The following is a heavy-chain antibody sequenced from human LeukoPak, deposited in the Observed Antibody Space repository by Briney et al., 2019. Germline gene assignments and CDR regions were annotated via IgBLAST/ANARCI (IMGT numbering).Heavy chain of an antibody. CDR1: GYTFTSYD. V-gene: IGHV1-8*03. CDR3: ARDQGGGYSYGPAEY. Sequence: ASVKVSCKASGYTFTSYDINWVRQATGQGLEWMGWMNPNSGNTGYAQKFQGRVTITRNTSISTAYMELRSLRSDDTAVYYCARDQGGGYSYGPAEYWGQGTLVTVSS. CDR2: MNPNSGNT. D-gene: IGHD5-18*01. J-gene: IGHJ4*02.